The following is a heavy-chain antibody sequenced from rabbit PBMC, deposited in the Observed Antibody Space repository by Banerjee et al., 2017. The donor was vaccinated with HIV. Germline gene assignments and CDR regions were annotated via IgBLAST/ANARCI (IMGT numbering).Heavy chain of an antibody. D-gene: IGHD6-1*01. CDR1: GFSFSSGYD. CDR2: INAGSGGGT. V-gene: IGHV1S40*01. J-gene: IGHJ4*01. CDR3: AIYAVYGYLSL. Sequence: QSLEESGGDLVKPGASLTLTCTASGFSFSSGYDMCWVRQAPGKGLEWIACINAGSGGGTYYASWAKGRFTISKTSSTTVTLQMTSLTAADTATYFCAIYAVYGYLSLWGPGTLVT.